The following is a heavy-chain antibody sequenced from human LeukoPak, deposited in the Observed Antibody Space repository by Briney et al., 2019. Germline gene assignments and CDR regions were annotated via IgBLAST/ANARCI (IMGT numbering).Heavy chain of an antibody. CDR3: ARDSFTMVRGVIDY. Sequence: GGSLRLSCAASGFTFSTYAMHWVRQAPGKGLEWVSIISYDENHKYYTDSVKGRFTISRDNSKNTVYLQMNSLRAEDTALYYCARDSFTMVRGVIDYWGQGTLVTVSS. V-gene: IGHV3-30*04. CDR2: ISYDENHK. CDR1: GFTFSTYA. J-gene: IGHJ4*02. D-gene: IGHD3-10*01.